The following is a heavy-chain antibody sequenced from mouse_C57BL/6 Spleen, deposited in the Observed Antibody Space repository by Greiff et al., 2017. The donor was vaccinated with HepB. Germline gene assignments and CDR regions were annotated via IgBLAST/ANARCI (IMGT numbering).Heavy chain of an antibody. D-gene: IGHD1-1*01. V-gene: IGHV1-82*01. CDR1: GYAFSSSW. CDR2: IYPGDGDT. Sequence: QVQLQQSGPELVKPGASVKISCKASGYAFSSSWMNWVKQRPGKGLEWIGRIYPGDGDTNYNGKFKGKATLTADKSSSTAYMQLSSLTSEDSAVYFCARSPYYYGSSLYYFDYGGQGTTLTVSS. J-gene: IGHJ2*01. CDR3: ARSPYYYGSSLYYFDY.